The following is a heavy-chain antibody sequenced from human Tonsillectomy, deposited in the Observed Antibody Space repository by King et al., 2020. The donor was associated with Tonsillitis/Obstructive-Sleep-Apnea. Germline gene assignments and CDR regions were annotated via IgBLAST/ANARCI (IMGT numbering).Heavy chain of an antibody. CDR2: INRTGST. V-gene: IGHV4-34*01. J-gene: IGHJ3*02. CDR1: GGSFSGYY. D-gene: IGHD3-16*01. CDR3: ARDNGGGSAFDI. Sequence: VQLQQRGAGLLKPSETLSLTCGVYGGSFSGYYWSWIRQPPGEGLEWIGEINRTGSTNYNPSLKSRVTISLDTSKNQLSLKLNSVTAADTAVYYCARDNGGGSAFDIWGQGTMVTVSS.